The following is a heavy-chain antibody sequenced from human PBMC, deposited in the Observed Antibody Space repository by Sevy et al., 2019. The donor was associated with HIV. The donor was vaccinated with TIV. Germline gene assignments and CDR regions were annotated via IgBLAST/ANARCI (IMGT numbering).Heavy chain of an antibody. Sequence: GGSLRLSCAASGLTFSSSAMHWVRQAPGKGLEWVAVISYDGSNKYYADSVKGRFTISRDNSKNTLYLQMNSLRAEDTAVYYCARERTTVTTAGYSYGFEYFDYWGQGTLVTVSS. CDR2: ISYDGSNK. CDR1: GLTFSSSA. V-gene: IGHV3-30-3*01. J-gene: IGHJ4*02. D-gene: IGHD4-17*01. CDR3: ARERTTVTTAGYSYGFEYFDY.